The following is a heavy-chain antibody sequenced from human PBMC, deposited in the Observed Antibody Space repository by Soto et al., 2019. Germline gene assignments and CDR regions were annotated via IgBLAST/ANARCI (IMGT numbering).Heavy chain of an antibody. CDR3: ERDGDGDYPVDY. V-gene: IGHV3-74*01. Sequence: EVQLVESGGGLVQPGGSLRLSCAASGFTFSRYWMHWVRQGPGKGLVWVARITSDGRSTGYADSVKGRFTISRDNAKNTLYLQINSLRAEDTAVYYCERDGDGDYPVDYWGQGTLVTVSS. D-gene: IGHD4-17*01. J-gene: IGHJ4*02. CDR2: ITSDGRST. CDR1: GFTFSRYW.